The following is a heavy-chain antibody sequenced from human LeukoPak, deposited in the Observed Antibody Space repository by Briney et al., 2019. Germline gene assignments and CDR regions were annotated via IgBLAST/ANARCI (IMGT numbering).Heavy chain of an antibody. V-gene: IGHV1-18*01. CDR3: ARGLGNGLLEYAFDI. J-gene: IGHJ3*02. D-gene: IGHD3-22*01. CDR2: ISAYNGNT. Sequence: GASVKVSCKASGYTFTSYGISWVQQAPGQGLEWMGWISAYNGNTNYAQKLQGRVTMTTDTSTSTAYMELRSLRSDDTAVYYCARGLGNGLLEYAFDIWGQGTMVTVSS. CDR1: GYTFTSYG.